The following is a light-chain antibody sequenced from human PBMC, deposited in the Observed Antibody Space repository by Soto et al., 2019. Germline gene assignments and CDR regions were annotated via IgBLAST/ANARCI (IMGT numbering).Light chain of an antibody. CDR3: QQYGSSL. V-gene: IGKV3-20*01. CDR1: HSVSSSY. Sequence: EIVLTQSPGTLSLSPGERATLSCRASHSVSSSYLAWYQQKPGQAPRLLIYGASSRATGIPDRFSGSGSGTDFTLNISRLEPEDFAVYYCQQYGSSLFGEGTKVEIK. CDR2: GAS. J-gene: IGKJ4*01.